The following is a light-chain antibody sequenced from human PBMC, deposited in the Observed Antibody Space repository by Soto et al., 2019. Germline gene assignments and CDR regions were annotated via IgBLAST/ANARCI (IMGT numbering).Light chain of an antibody. CDR2: ASS. CDR1: QGIGTY. Sequence: IQLTQSPASRSACVGARVTVTCRASQGIGTYLVWYQQKSGKAPTVVIYASSTLQTGVPSRFSGSGSGTDCSLTISSLNNEDCATYDCQQEDSDTRTFGQGTKVDIK. J-gene: IGKJ1*01. CDR3: QQEDSDTRT. V-gene: IGKV1-9*01.